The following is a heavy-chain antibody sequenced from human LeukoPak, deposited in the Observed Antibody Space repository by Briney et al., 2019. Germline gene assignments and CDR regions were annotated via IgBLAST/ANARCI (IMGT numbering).Heavy chain of an antibody. V-gene: IGHV4-4*07. CDR1: GGSISSYY. D-gene: IGHD2-15*01. CDR3: ARGVVVVAATPPNNWFDP. J-gene: IGHJ5*02. CDR2: IYTSGST. Sequence: SETLSLTCTVSGGSISSYYWSWIRQPAGKGLEWIGRIYTSGSTNYNPSPKSRVTMSVDTSKNQSSLKLSSVTAADTAVYYCARGVVVVAATPPNNWFDPWGQGTLVTVSS.